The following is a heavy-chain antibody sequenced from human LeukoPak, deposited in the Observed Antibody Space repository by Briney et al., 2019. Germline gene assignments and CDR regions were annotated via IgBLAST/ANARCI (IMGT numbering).Heavy chain of an antibody. D-gene: IGHD6-19*01. CDR2: IYPGDSDT. Sequence: GESLKISCKGSGYSFTSYWIGWVRQMPGKGLEWMGIIYPGDSDTRYSPSFQGQVTISADKSISTAYLQWSSLKASDTAMYYCAREGYSSGWSENFDCWGQGTLVTVSS. CDR3: AREGYSSGWSENFDC. CDR1: GYSFTSYW. V-gene: IGHV5-51*01. J-gene: IGHJ4*02.